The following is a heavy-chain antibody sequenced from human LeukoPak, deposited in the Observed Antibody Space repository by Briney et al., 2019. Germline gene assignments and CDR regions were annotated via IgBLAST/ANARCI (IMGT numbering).Heavy chain of an antibody. V-gene: IGHV1-8*03. Sequence: ASAKVSCKASGYTFTSYDINWVRQATGQGLEWMGWMNPNSGNTGYAQKFQGRVTITRNTSISTAYMELSSLRSEDAAVYYCASTPEGYCSSTSCYNWGQGTLVTVSS. D-gene: IGHD2-2*02. CDR1: GYTFTSYD. CDR2: MNPNSGNT. J-gene: IGHJ4*02. CDR3: ASTPEGYCSSTSCYN.